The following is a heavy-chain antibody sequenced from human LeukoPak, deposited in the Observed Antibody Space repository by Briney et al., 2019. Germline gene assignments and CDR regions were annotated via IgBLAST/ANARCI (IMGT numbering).Heavy chain of an antibody. D-gene: IGHD3-22*01. J-gene: IGHJ4*02. CDR2: VSGYNGNT. Sequence: ASVKVSCKTSGYTFSRHGITWVRQAPGQGLEWMGWVSGYNGNTNYAQNVQGRVTTTTDTSTNTAYMELRSLRSDDTAVYYCAKDIHPGLDSGASCCFDYWGQGTPVTVSS. CDR3: AKDIHPGLDSGASCCFDY. V-gene: IGHV1-18*01. CDR1: GYTFSRHG.